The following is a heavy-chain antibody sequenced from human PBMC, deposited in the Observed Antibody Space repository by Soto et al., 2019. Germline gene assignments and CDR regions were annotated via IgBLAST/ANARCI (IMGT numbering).Heavy chain of an antibody. V-gene: IGHV3-72*01. J-gene: IGHJ3*02. CDR3: ARGGADDGASRRALDI. D-gene: IGHD4-17*01. CDR1: GFTFSDHY. Sequence: EVQLVESGGGLVQPGGSLRLSCAASGFTFSDHYMDWVRQAPGKGLEWVGRTRNKANSYTTESAASVKGRFTISRDDSKNSLYLRMCSLNTEDTAVYYWARGGADDGASRRALDIWGQRTMVTVSS. CDR2: TRNKANSYTT.